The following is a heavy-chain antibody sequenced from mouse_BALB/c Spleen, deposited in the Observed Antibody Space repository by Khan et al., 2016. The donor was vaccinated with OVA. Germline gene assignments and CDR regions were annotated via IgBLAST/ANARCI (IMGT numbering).Heavy chain of an antibody. D-gene: IGHD2-3*01. CDR3: ARWDDGYYLDY. CDR1: GYAFTNYL. J-gene: IGHJ4*01. CDR2: INPGSGGT. Sequence: QLKQSGAELVRPGTSVKVSCKASGYAFTNYLIEWVKQRPGQGLEWIGVINPGSGGTNYNEKFKGKATLTADKSSSTAYMQLSSLTSDDSAVYFCARWDDGYYLDYWGQGTSVTVSS. V-gene: IGHV1-54*01.